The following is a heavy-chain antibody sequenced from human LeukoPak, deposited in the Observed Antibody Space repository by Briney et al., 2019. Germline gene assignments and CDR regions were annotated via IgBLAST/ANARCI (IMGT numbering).Heavy chain of an antibody. J-gene: IGHJ5*02. CDR2: IYSGGST. CDR1: GFTVSSNY. V-gene: IGHV3-53*01. CDR3: ARTLGGDWFDP. Sequence: GGSMRLSCAASGFTVSSNYMSWVRQAPGKGLEWVSVIYSGGSTYYADSVKGRFTISRDNSKNTLYLQMNSLRAEDTAVYYCARTLGGDWFDPWGQGTLVTVSS. D-gene: IGHD3-16*01.